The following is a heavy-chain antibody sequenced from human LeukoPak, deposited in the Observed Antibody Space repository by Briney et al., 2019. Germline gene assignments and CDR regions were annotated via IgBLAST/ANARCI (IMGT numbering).Heavy chain of an antibody. J-gene: IGHJ3*02. CDR3: AKEFGISWFAFDI. CDR1: GFTFSSYG. CDR2: IRYDGSNK. D-gene: IGHD3-9*01. Sequence: GGSLRLSCAASGFTFSSYGMHWVRQAPGKGLEWVAFIRYDGSNKYYADSVKGRFTISRDNSKNTLYLQMNSLRAEDTAVYYCAKEFGISWFAFDIWGQGTMVTVSS. V-gene: IGHV3-30*02.